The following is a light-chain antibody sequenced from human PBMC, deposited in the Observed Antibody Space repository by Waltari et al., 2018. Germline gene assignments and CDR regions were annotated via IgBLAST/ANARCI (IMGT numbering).Light chain of an antibody. CDR1: NSDVGNYNL. CDR2: VVT. V-gene: IGLV2-23*02. Sequence: QAALTQPASVSGSPGQSITISCTGSNSDVGNYNLVSWYQKHPGNAPILIIYVVTNRPEGISYRFSVFKTGNTASLTISGLQAEDEADYYCCSYAGSWIWVFGGGTELTVL. CDR3: CSYAGSWIWV. J-gene: IGLJ3*02.